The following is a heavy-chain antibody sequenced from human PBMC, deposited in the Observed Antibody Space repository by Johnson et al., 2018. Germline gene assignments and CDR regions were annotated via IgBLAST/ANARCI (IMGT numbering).Heavy chain of an antibody. Sequence: QLVQSGGGMVHPGTSLRLSCVAYGFSFSAYSIHWVRQAPGKGLEWVAVISYDGSSRFYAESVKGRFTISRDNSKSTLYLQMNSLRAADTAVYYCGRDYYGSLTYTMDVWGTGTTVSVSS. CDR2: ISYDGSSR. CDR3: GRDYYGSLTYTMDV. D-gene: IGHD3-10*01. CDR1: GFSFSAYS. J-gene: IGHJ6*03. V-gene: IGHV3-30*03.